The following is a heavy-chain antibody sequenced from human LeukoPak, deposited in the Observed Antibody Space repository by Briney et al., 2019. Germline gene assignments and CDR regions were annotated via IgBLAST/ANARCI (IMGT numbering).Heavy chain of an antibody. V-gene: IGHV3-48*01. CDR3: ARHASDYAYYYYYYYMDV. Sequence: QPGGSLRLSCAASGFTFSNYAMSWVRQAPGKGLERVSYISSSSSTIYYADSVKGRFTISRDNAKNSLYLQMNSLIAEDTAVYYCARHASDYAYYYYYYYMDVWGKGTTVTVSS. CDR1: GFTFSNYA. D-gene: IGHD4-17*01. J-gene: IGHJ6*03. CDR2: ISSSSSTI.